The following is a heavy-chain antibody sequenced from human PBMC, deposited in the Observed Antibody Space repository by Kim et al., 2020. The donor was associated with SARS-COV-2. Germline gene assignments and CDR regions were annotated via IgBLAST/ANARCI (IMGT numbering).Heavy chain of an antibody. V-gene: IGHV3-7*01. Sequence: GGSLRLSCVASGFIFSNCWMNWVRQAPGKGLEWVAIIKEDGTEKYYVDSVKGRFTVSRDNAKGTLYLQMNSLRVEDTAVYYCARGGGFLIDYWGQGTLVTVSS. CDR1: GFIFSNCW. D-gene: IGHD3-10*01. J-gene: IGHJ4*02. CDR3: ARGGGFLIDY. CDR2: IKEDGTEK.